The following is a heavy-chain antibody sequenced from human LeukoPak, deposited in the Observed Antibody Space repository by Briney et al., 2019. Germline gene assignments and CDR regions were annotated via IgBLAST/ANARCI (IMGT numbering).Heavy chain of an antibody. J-gene: IGHJ4*02. Sequence: ASVKVSCKASGYTFTSYGISWVRQAPGPGLEWMGWISAYNGNTNYAQKLQGRVTMTTDTSTSTAYMELRSLRSDDTAVYYCARSEYQLLFTVYWGQGTLVTVSS. V-gene: IGHV1-18*01. CDR2: ISAYNGNT. CDR1: GYTFTSYG. D-gene: IGHD2-2*01. CDR3: ARSEYQLLFTVY.